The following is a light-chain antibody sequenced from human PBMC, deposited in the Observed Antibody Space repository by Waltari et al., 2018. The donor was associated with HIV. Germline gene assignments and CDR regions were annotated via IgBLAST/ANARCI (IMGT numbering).Light chain of an antibody. J-gene: IGKJ1*01. Sequence: DIVITQSPDPLAVSLGERATINCKSSQSVLFTSNNKTYLAWYQQKPGQPPKLLIYWASTRESGVPDRFGGSGSGTDFTLTISSLQAEDVAVYYCQQYYRKPPTFGQGTKVEIK. CDR3: QQYYRKPPT. V-gene: IGKV4-1*01. CDR1: QSVLFTSNNKTY. CDR2: WAS.